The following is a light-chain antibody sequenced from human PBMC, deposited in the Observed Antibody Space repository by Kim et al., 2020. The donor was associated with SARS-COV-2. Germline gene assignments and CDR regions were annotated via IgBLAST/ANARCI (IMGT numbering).Light chain of an antibody. V-gene: IGKV1-27*01. Sequence: LSASVGDRVTITCRASQGISNYLAWYQQKPGKVPKLLIYAASTLQSGVPSRCSGSGSGTDFTLTISSLQPEDVATYYCQKYNSAPTFGQGTKLEI. J-gene: IGKJ2*01. CDR1: QGISNY. CDR3: QKYNSAPT. CDR2: AAS.